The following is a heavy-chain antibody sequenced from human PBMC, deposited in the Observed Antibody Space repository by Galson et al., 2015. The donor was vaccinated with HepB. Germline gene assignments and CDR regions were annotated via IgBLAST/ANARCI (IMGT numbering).Heavy chain of an antibody. V-gene: IGHV3-53*01. CDR3: ASGFCSGGSCYSVYLQH. D-gene: IGHD2-15*01. J-gene: IGHJ1*01. Sequence: SLRLSCAASGFTVSGNYMNWVRQAPGKGLEWVSVIYSGGSTYYADSVKGRFTISRDNSKNTLYLQMNSLRAEDTAVYYCASGFCSGGSCYSVYLQHWGQGTLVTVSP. CDR2: IYSGGST. CDR1: GFTVSGNY.